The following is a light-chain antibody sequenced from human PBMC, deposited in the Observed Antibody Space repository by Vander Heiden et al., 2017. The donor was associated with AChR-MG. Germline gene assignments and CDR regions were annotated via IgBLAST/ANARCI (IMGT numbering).Light chain of an antibody. CDR2: LVS. J-gene: IGKJ3*01. CDR1: QSLLHSNGNTY. CDR3: RQAQQTPFT. Sequence: EIVMTQSPLSLPVTPGEPASISCRSSQSLLHSNGNTYLDWYLQRPGQSPQLLIYLVSYRASGVPDRFSGSGSGTDFTLRISRVEAEDVGIYYCRQAQQTPFTFGHGTKVEIK. V-gene: IGKV2-28*01.